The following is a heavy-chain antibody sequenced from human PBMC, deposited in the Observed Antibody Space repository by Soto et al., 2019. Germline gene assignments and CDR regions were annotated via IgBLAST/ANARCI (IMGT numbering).Heavy chain of an antibody. CDR3: ARAGVWIQLWTKSYYFDY. J-gene: IGHJ4*02. D-gene: IGHD5-18*01. CDR1: GGTFSSYA. Sequence: QVQLVQSGAEVKKPGSSVKVSCKASGGTFSSYAISWVRQAPGQGLEWMGGIIPIFGTANYAQKFQGRVTITADESTSTDYMELSSLRSEDTAVYYCARAGVWIQLWTKSYYFDYWGQGTLVTVSS. CDR2: IIPIFGTA. V-gene: IGHV1-69*01.